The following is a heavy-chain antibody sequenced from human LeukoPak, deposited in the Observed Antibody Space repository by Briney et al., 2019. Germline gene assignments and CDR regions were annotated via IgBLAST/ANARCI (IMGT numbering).Heavy chain of an antibody. J-gene: IGHJ6*03. V-gene: IGHV3-23*01. D-gene: IGHD3-16*01. Sequence: GGSLRLSCAASGFAFSSYAMSWVRQAPGKGLEWVSAISGSGGSTYYADSVKGRFTISRDNAKNSLYLQMNSLRAEDTAVYYCARIGATTLYYYMDVWGKGTTVTVSS. CDR3: ARIGATTLYYYMDV. CDR1: GFAFSSYA. CDR2: ISGSGGST.